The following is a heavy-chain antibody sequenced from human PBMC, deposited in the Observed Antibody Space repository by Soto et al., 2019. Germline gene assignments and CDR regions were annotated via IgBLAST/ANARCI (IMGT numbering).Heavy chain of an antibody. D-gene: IGHD3-22*01. Sequence: GGSLRLSCAASGFTFSSYGMHWVRQAPGKGLEWVAVIWYDGSNKYYADSVKGRFTISRDNSKNTLYLQMNSLRAEDTAVYYFARGQTRGSQNYYDSSGYWPDWGQGTLVTVSS. CDR2: IWYDGSNK. CDR1: GFTFSSYG. CDR3: ARGQTRGSQNYYDSSGYWPD. J-gene: IGHJ4*02. V-gene: IGHV3-33*01.